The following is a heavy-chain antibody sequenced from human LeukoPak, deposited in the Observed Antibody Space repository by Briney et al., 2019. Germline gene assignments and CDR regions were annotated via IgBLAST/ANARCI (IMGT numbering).Heavy chain of an antibody. CDR1: GFTFSSYA. J-gene: IGHJ6*02. Sequence: GGSLRLSCAASGFTFSSYAMSWVRQAPGKGLEWVSVMYSGGSTFYGDSVKGRFTISRENSMNTLYLQMNSLRVDDAAVYYCAREQVVVGRGYYGMDVWGQGTTVTVSS. V-gene: IGHV3-66*01. CDR3: AREQVVVGRGYYGMDV. D-gene: IGHD2-2*01. CDR2: MYSGGST.